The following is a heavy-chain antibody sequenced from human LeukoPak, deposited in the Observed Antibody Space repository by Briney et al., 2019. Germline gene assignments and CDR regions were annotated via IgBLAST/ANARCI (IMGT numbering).Heavy chain of an antibody. CDR3: ASQFYYGSGAAYFMDV. V-gene: IGHV4-59*11. CDR2: IFYGGST. D-gene: IGHD3-10*01. Sequence: PSETLSLTCTVSGDSISSHYWTWIRQPPGKGLEWIGCIFYGGSTKYSPSLTGRVTISVDTSKNQVSLKRTSVTAADTAVYYCASQFYYGSGAAYFMDVWGKGTTATASS. CDR1: GDSISSHY. J-gene: IGHJ6*03.